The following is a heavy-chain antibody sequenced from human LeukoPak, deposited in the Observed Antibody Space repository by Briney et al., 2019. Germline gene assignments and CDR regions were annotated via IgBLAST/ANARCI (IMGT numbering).Heavy chain of an antibody. V-gene: IGHV5-10-1*01. Sequence: GESLKISCKDSGHSFTSYRISWVRQMPGKGLEWMGRIDPSDSYTNYSPSFQGHVTISVDKSISTAYLQWTSLKSSDSAMYYCARRGYYYYGMDVWGQGTTVTVSS. D-gene: IGHD3-10*01. J-gene: IGHJ6*02. CDR3: ARRGYYYYGMDV. CDR2: IDPSDSYT. CDR1: GHSFTSYR.